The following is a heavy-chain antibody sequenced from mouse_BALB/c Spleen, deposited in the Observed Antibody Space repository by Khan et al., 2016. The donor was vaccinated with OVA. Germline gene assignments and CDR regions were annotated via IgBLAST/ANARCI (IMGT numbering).Heavy chain of an antibody. CDR3: AGLADYYNSEVFAY. D-gene: IGHD1-1*01. Sequence: EVELVESGGDFVRPGGSLKLSCAASGFTFSTYGMSWVRQTPDKRLDWVATINTGGAYTYYSDSVKGRFTMYRENAKNTLYLQVSSLKSEETAIYYCAGLADYYNSEVFAYWGQGTLVTVSA. CDR1: GFTFSTYG. J-gene: IGHJ3*01. V-gene: IGHV5-6*01. CDR2: INTGGAYT.